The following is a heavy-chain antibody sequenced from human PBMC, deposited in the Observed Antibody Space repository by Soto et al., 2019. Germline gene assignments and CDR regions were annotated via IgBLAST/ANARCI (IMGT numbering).Heavy chain of an antibody. V-gene: IGHV1-2*02. Sequence: ASVKVSCKTSGYTFTDYYTNWVRQAPALGLGWMGWMNPESGDAYFAQKLQGRVTLTRDTPIGTAYMEVNSLTADDTAVYFCTRENIEGSAGLYDAFDIWGQGTTVTVSS. CDR2: MNPESGDA. J-gene: IGHJ3*02. CDR3: TRENIEGSAGLYDAFDI. CDR1: GYTFTDYY. D-gene: IGHD1-26*01.